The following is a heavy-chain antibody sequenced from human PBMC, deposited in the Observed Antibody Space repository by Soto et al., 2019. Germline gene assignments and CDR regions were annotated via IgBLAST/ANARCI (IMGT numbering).Heavy chain of an antibody. V-gene: IGHV3-30-3*01. CDR3: ARGNRLQLWFFAY. CDR2: ISYDGSNT. Sequence: QVQLVESGGGVVQPGRSLRLSCAASGFTFSSYAMHWVRQAPGKGLEWVAVISYDGSNTYYADSVRGRFTISRDNSKNTLYLQMNSLRAEDTAIYYCARGNRLQLWFFAYWGQGTLVTVSS. CDR1: GFTFSSYA. D-gene: IGHD5-18*01. J-gene: IGHJ4*02.